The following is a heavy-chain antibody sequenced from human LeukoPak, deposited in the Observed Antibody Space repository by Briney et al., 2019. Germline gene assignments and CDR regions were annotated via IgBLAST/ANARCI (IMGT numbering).Heavy chain of an antibody. CDR1: GFTFDDYT. CDR2: ISGDGGST. J-gene: IGHJ5*02. Sequence: GGSLRLSCAASGFTFDDYTMHWVRQAPGKGLEWVSLISGDGGSTYYADSVKGRFTISRDNSKNTLYLQMNSLRAEDTAVYYCARTIAAAGLNWFDPWGQGTLVTVSS. CDR3: ARTIAAAGLNWFDP. D-gene: IGHD6-13*01. V-gene: IGHV3-43*02.